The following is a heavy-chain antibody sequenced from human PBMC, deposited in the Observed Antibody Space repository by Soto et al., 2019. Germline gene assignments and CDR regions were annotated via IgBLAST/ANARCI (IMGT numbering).Heavy chain of an antibody. CDR1: EFTFSTYA. Sequence: GGSLRLSCAASEFTFSTYAMTWVRQAPGRGLQWVATISDSGDSTYYADSVKGRFTFSRDNSRNKLYLQMNNLRAEDTALYYCEKTWVPSIKDRPPRFDYWGRGPLVTV. V-gene: IGHV3-23*01. CDR2: ISDSGDST. D-gene: IGHD6-6*01. J-gene: IGHJ4*02. CDR3: EKTWVPSIKDRPPRFDY.